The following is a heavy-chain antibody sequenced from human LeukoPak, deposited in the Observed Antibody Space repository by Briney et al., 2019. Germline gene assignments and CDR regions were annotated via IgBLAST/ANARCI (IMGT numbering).Heavy chain of an antibody. Sequence: GGSLRLSCAASGFTFSGFAMTWVRQAPGKGLEWVSSIGSDSKTHYSESVKGRFAISRDNSKSTLFLQMNSLRAEDTALYYCARVDSSSSWYGYWGQGTLVTVSS. J-gene: IGHJ4*02. CDR3: ARVDSSSSWYGY. CDR2: IGSDSKT. CDR1: GFTFSGFA. V-gene: IGHV3-23*01. D-gene: IGHD6-13*01.